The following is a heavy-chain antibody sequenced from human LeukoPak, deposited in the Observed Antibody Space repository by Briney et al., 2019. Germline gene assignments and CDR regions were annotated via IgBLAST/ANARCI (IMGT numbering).Heavy chain of an antibody. CDR2: IIPILGIA. V-gene: IGHV1-69*04. D-gene: IGHD6-19*01. J-gene: IGHJ4*02. Sequence: SVKVSCKASGGTFSSYAISWVRQAPGLGLEWMGRIIPILGIANYAQKFQGRVTITADKSTSTAYMELSSLRSEDTAVYYCARGSVAVAGGDDYWGQGTLVTVSS. CDR1: GGTFSSYA. CDR3: ARGSVAVAGGDDY.